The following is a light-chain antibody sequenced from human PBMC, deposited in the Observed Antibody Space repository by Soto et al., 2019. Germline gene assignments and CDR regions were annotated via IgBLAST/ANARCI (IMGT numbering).Light chain of an antibody. Sequence: DIQMTQSPSSLSASVGDRVTITCRASQSISSYLNWYQHKPGEAPKLLIYAASSLQSGVPSRFSGSGSGTDFTLTISSLQPEDVATYYCQKCKVAPFTFGGGTKVDIK. V-gene: IGKV1-39*01. CDR3: QKCKVAPFT. CDR2: AAS. J-gene: IGKJ4*01. CDR1: QSISSY.